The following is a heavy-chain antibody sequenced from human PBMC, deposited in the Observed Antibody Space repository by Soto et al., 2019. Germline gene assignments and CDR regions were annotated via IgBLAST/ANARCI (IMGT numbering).Heavy chain of an antibody. CDR3: ASRPGMGGAKYGNWFAP. Sequence: SVKVSCKASGGTFSNYPINWVRQAPGQGLEWMGGIIPFFGTTHSAQKFQGRVTITADESTSTAYMELSSLRSEDTAVYYCASRPGMGGAKYGNWFAPWGQGTLVTVSS. V-gene: IGHV1-69*13. J-gene: IGHJ5*02. CDR1: GGTFSNYP. CDR2: IIPFFGTT. D-gene: IGHD3-16*01.